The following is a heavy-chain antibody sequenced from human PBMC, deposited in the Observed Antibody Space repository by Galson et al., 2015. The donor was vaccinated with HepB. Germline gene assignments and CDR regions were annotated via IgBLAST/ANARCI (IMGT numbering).Heavy chain of an antibody. Sequence: SLRLSCAASGFTFTRHSMAWVRQAPGKGLEWVSTLGASGVNKLYADSVKGRFTISRDDSENTLYLQVDSLRAADTAVYFRAKESSGYYYFDSWGQGTLVTVSS. D-gene: IGHD6-19*01. CDR1: GFTFTRHS. J-gene: IGHJ4*02. CDR3: AKESSGYYYFDS. V-gene: IGHV3-23*01. CDR2: LGASGVNK.